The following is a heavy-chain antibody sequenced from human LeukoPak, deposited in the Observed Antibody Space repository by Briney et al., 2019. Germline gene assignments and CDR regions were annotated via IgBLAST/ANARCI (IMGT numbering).Heavy chain of an antibody. V-gene: IGHV4-34*01. CDR1: GGSFSGHY. D-gene: IGHD2-2*01. CDR2: INHSGST. Sequence: PSETLSLTCAVYGGSFSGHYWSWIRQPPGKGLEWIGEINHSGSTNYNPSLKSRVTISVDTSKNQFSLKLSSVTAADTAVYYCARRPLGYCSSTSCAGRYWFDPWGQGTLVTVSS. CDR3: ARRPLGYCSSTSCAGRYWFDP. J-gene: IGHJ5*02.